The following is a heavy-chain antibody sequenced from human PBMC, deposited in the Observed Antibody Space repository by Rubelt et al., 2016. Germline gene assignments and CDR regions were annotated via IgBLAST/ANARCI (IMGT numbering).Heavy chain of an antibody. Sequence: QLQLQESGPGLVKPSETLSLTCTVSGGSISSSTYYWGWIRQPPGKGLEWIGNIYYSGSTYYNPSLKSRVTISVDTSKNQFSLRLSSVTAADTAVYYCARQGDHTNYHYLDYWGQGTLVTVSS. V-gene: IGHV4-39*01. D-gene: IGHD4/OR15-4a*01. CDR3: ARQGDHTNYHYLDY. J-gene: IGHJ4*02. CDR2: IYYSGST. CDR1: GGSISSSTYY.